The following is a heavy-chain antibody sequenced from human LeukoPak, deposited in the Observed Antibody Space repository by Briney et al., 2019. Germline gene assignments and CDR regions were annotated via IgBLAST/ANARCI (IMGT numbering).Heavy chain of an antibody. V-gene: IGHV3-23*01. CDR2: VSVSGGST. CDR1: GFTFSSYA. CDR3: ASYKTVAGTWFSFDY. D-gene: IGHD6-19*01. Sequence: GGSLRLSCSASGFTFSSYAMSWVSQAPGKGLQWVSAVSVSGGSTYYADSVKGRYTISRDTSKNTLYLQMNSLRAEDTAVYYCASYKTVAGTWFSFDYWGQGTLVTVSS. J-gene: IGHJ4*02.